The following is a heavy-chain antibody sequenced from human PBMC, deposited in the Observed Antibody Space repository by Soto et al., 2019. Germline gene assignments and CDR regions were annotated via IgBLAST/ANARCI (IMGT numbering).Heavy chain of an antibody. Sequence: PSETLSLTCTVSGGSISSNYWSWIRQPPGKGLEWMGYIYYTGSTNYNPSLKSRVTISVDTSQNQFSLKLRSVTAADAAVYFCARDRTPGVYSYYYYYGMDVWGQGTTVTVSS. J-gene: IGHJ6*02. CDR1: GGSISSNY. V-gene: IGHV4-59*01. CDR3: ARDRTPGVYSYYYYYGMDV. CDR2: IYYTGST. D-gene: IGHD4-4*01.